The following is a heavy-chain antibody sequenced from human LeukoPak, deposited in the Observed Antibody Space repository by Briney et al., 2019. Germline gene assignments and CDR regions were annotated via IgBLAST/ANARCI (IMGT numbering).Heavy chain of an antibody. J-gene: IGHJ4*02. CDR2: IYYSGST. V-gene: IGHV4-59*08. CDR1: GGSISSYY. Sequence: SETLSLTCTVSGGSISSYYWSWIRQPPGKGLEWIGYIYYSGSTKYNPSLKSRVTISVDTSKNQFSLNLSSVTAADTAVYYCARHEGRSGWYYFDYWGQGTLVTVSS. CDR3: ARHEGRSGWYYFDY. D-gene: IGHD6-19*01.